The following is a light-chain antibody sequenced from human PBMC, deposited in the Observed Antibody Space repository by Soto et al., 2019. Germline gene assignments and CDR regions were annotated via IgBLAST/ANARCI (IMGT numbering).Light chain of an antibody. Sequence: QSVLTQPPSASGTPGQRVTISCSGSSSNIGSNTVNWYQQLPGTAPKLLIYSNAQRPSGVPDRFSGSKSGTSASLAISGLQSEDEADYYCAAWDDSLKGPVFGGGTQLTVL. CDR2: SNA. CDR1: SSNIGSNT. J-gene: IGLJ2*01. V-gene: IGLV1-44*01. CDR3: AAWDDSLKGPV.